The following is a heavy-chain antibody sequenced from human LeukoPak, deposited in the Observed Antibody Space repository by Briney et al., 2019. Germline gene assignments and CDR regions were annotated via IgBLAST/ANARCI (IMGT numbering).Heavy chain of an antibody. CDR3: AREFIAAAGIPNDAFDI. V-gene: IGHV3-66*01. CDR1: GFTVSSNY. Sequence: GGSLRLSCAASGFTVSSNYMSWVRQAPGKGLEWVSVIYSGGSTYYADSVKGRFTISRDNSKNTLYLQMNSLRAEDTAVYYCAREFIAAAGIPNDAFDIWGQGTMVTVSS. D-gene: IGHD6-13*01. CDR2: IYSGGST. J-gene: IGHJ3*02.